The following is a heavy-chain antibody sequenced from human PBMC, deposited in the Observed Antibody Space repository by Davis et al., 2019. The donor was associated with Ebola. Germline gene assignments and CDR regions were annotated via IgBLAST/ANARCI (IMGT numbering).Heavy chain of an antibody. D-gene: IGHD4-11*01. CDR2: IIPIFGTA. CDR1: GGTFSSYA. J-gene: IGHJ6*02. V-gene: IGHV1-69*05. Sequence: SVKVSCKASGGTFSSYAISWVRQAPGQGLEWMGGIIPIFGTANYAQKFQGRVTITRDTSASTAYMELSSLRSEDTAVYYCARATVTKGWYYYYGMDVWGQGTTVTVSS. CDR3: ARATVTKGWYYYYGMDV.